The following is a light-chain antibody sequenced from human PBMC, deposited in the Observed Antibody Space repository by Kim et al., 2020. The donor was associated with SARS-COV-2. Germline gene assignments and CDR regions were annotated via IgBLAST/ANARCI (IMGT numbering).Light chain of an antibody. CDR1: KLGDKY. CDR2: QDS. Sequence: SYELTQPPSVSVSPGQTASITCSGDKLGDKYACWYQQKPGQSPVLVIYQDSQRPSGIHERFSGSNSGNTATLTIRGPQAMDDADYYCQSWDRSPGVFGGG. J-gene: IGLJ3*02. CDR3: QSWDRSPGV. V-gene: IGLV3-1*01.